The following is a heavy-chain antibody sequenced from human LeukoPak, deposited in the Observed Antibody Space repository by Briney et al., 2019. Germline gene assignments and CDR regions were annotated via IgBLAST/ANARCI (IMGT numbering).Heavy chain of an antibody. V-gene: IGHV3-66*01. D-gene: IGHD2-21*01. J-gene: IGHJ3*02. Sequence: PGGSLRLSCAASGFTFSSYAMSWVRQAPGKGLEWVSVIYSGGSTYYADSVKGRFTISRDNSKNTLYLQMNSLRAEDTAVYYCARVFVRGGYAFDIWGQGTMVTVSS. CDR1: GFTFSSYA. CDR3: ARVFVRGGYAFDI. CDR2: IYSGGST.